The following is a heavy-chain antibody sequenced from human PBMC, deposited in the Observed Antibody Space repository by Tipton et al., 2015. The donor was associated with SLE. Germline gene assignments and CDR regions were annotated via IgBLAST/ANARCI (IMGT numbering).Heavy chain of an antibody. Sequence: TLSLTCAVSGGSISSSNWWSWVRQPPGKGLEWIGEIYTSGSTNYNPSLKSRVTISVDTSKNQFSLKLSSVTAADTAVYYCARDLNYGYGAFDIWGQGTMVTVSS. D-gene: IGHD5-18*01. V-gene: IGHV4-4*02. CDR3: ARDLNYGYGAFDI. CDR1: GGSISSSNW. CDR2: IYTSGST. J-gene: IGHJ3*02.